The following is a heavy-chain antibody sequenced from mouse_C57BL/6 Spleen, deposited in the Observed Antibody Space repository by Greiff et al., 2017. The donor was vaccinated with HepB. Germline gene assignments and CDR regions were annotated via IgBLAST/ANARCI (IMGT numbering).Heavy chain of an antibody. CDR2: INPNNGGT. D-gene: IGHD4-1*01. CDR3: ARWKLALDY. Sequence: VQLQQSGPELVKPGASVKISCKASGYTFTDYYMNWVKQSHGKSLEWIGDINPNNGGTSYNQKFKGKATLTVDKSSSTAYMELRSLTSEDSAVYYCARWKLALDYWGQGTTLTVSS. J-gene: IGHJ2*01. V-gene: IGHV1-26*01. CDR1: GYTFTDYY.